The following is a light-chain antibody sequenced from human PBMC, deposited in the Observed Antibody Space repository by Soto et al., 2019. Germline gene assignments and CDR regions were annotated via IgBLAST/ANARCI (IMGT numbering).Light chain of an antibody. CDR1: QSVAGSS. Sequence: EIVLTQSPATLSLSPGERATLSCRASQSVAGSSLAWYQHKPGQSPRLLIYAASSRATGIPGRFSGGGSGTDFSLSISGLEPEDFAVYYCQQYGDSPTFGQGTKVEIK. CDR2: AAS. V-gene: IGKV3-20*01. CDR3: QQYGDSPT. J-gene: IGKJ1*01.